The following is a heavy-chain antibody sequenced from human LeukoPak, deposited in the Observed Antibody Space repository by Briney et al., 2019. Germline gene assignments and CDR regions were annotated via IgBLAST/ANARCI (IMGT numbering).Heavy chain of an antibody. Sequence: GGSLRLSCAASGFTFSSYAMHWVRQAPGKGLEWVAVILYDGSNKYYADSVKGRFTISRDNSKNTLYLQMNSLRAEDTAVYYCALKNVDTAMVDYWGQGTLVTVSS. J-gene: IGHJ4*02. CDR3: ALKNVDTAMVDY. V-gene: IGHV3-30-3*01. CDR2: ILYDGSNK. CDR1: GFTFSSYA. D-gene: IGHD5-18*01.